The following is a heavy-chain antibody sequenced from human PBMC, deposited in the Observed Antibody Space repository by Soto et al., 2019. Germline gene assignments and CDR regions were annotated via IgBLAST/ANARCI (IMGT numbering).Heavy chain of an antibody. CDR1: GFTLSSYG. Sequence: PGGSLRLSCAASGFTLSSYGMHWVRQAPGKGLEWVAVISYDGSNKYYADSVKGRFTISRDNSKNTLYLQMNSLRAEDTAVYYCAKDRQVGGGMDVWGQGTTVTVSS. D-gene: IGHD1-26*01. V-gene: IGHV3-30*18. CDR2: ISYDGSNK. CDR3: AKDRQVGGGMDV. J-gene: IGHJ6*02.